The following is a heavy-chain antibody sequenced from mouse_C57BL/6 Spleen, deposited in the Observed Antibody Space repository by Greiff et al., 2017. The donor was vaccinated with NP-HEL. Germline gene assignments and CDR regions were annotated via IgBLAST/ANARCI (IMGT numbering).Heavy chain of an antibody. CDR1: GYTFTSYW. J-gene: IGHJ2*01. CDR3: ARSVDSSGDFDY. Sequence: QVQLQQPGAELVRPGSSVKLSCKASGYTFTSYWMDWVKQRPGQGLEWIGNIYPSDSETHYNQKFKDKATLTVDKSSSTAYMQLSSLTSEDSAVYYCARSVDSSGDFDYWGQGTTLTVSS. V-gene: IGHV1-61*01. CDR2: IYPSDSET. D-gene: IGHD3-2*02.